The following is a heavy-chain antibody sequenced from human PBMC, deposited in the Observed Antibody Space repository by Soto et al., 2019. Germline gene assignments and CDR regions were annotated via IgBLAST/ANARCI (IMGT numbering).Heavy chain of an antibody. V-gene: IGHV3-9*01. CDR1: GFTFDDYA. CDR2: ISWNSGSI. D-gene: IGHD6-13*01. J-gene: IGHJ3*02. CDR3: AKDPRPIAAANAFDI. Sequence: EVQLVESGGGLVQSGRSLRLSCAASGFTFDDYAMHWVRQAPGKGLEWVSGISWNSGSIGYADSVKGRFTISRDNAKNSLYLQMNSLRAEDTALYYCAKDPRPIAAANAFDIWGQGTMVTVSS.